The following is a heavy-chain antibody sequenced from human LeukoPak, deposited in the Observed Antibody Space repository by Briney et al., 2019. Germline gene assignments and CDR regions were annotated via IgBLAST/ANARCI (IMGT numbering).Heavy chain of an antibody. V-gene: IGHV1-18*01. J-gene: IGHJ5*02. Sequence: ASVKVSCKASGYTFTSYGISWVRQAPGQGLEWMGWISAYNGNTNYAQKLQGRLTMTTDTSTSTAYMELRSLRSDDTAVYYCARDGRDIVVVPAGSFDPWGQGTLVTVSS. CDR3: ARDGRDIVVVPAGSFDP. D-gene: IGHD2-2*01. CDR2: ISAYNGNT. CDR1: GYTFTSYG.